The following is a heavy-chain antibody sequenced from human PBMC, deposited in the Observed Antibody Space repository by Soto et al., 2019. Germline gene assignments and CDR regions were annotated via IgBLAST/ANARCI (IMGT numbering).Heavy chain of an antibody. D-gene: IGHD3-16*01. CDR1: GFTFSSYW. J-gene: IGHJ4*02. V-gene: IGHV3-7*01. CDR2: IKQDGSEK. CDR3: ARGLITFGGVIYFDY. Sequence: GGSLRLSCAASGFTFSSYWMSWVRQAPGKGLEWVANIKQDGSEKYYVDSVKGRFTISRDNAKNSLYLQMNSLRAEDTAVYYCARGLITFGGVIYFDYWGQGTLVTVSS.